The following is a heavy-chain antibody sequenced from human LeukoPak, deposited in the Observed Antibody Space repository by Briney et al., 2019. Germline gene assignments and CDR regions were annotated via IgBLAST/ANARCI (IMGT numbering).Heavy chain of an antibody. CDR1: GFTFSRYW. Sequence: GGPLRLTSTTAGFTFSRYWRHWVRQAPGKRLVWVSRINNDASSTSYADSVKGRFTISRDNAKDTVYLQMNSLRAGDTAVYYCASLVVTDNWAFDIWGQGTMVFVSS. D-gene: IGHD2-21*02. CDR2: INNDASST. V-gene: IGHV3-74*01. CDR3: ASLVVTDNWAFDI. J-gene: IGHJ3*02.